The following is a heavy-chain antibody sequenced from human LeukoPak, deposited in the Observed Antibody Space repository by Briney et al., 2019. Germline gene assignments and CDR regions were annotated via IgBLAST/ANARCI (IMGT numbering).Heavy chain of an antibody. Sequence: GESLKISCKGSGYSFTSYWIGWVRQATGQGLEWMGWMNPNSGNTGYAQKFQGRVTITRNTSISTAYMELSSLRSEDTAVYYCAGRYSSSHYYYYYYMDVWGKGTTVTVSS. CDR1: GYSFTSYW. V-gene: IGHV1-8*03. D-gene: IGHD6-6*01. J-gene: IGHJ6*03. CDR2: MNPNSGNT. CDR3: AGRYSSSHYYYYYYMDV.